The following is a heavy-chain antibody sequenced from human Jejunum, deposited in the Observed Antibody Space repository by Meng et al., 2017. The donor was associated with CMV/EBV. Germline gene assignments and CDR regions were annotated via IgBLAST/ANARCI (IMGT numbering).Heavy chain of an antibody. CDR1: GFTFSNYR. CDR3: ARVFKGGNYFDY. J-gene: IGHJ4*02. CDR2: ISISSFM. Sequence: CEASGFTFSNYRMNWVRQAPGKGLEWVSSISISSFMYYADSVKGRFTISRDNAKNSLYLQMNSLRAEDTAVYYCARVFKGGNYFDYWGQGTQVTVSS. D-gene: IGHD1-26*01. V-gene: IGHV3-21*01.